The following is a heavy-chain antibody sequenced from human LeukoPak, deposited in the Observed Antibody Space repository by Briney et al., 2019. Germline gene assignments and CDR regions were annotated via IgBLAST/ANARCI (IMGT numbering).Heavy chain of an antibody. J-gene: IGHJ3*02. CDR2: IYYSGST. CDR3: ARRRYYYDSTGYFYKNKTAFDI. V-gene: IGHV4-59*08. Sequence: KPSETLFLTCTVSGGSINSYYWTWIRQPPGKGLAWIGYIYYSGSTKYNPSLKSRVTISVDTSKNQFSLKLRSVTAADTAVYYCARRRYYYDSTGYFYKNKTAFDIWGQGTMVTVSS. D-gene: IGHD3-22*01. CDR1: GGSINSYY.